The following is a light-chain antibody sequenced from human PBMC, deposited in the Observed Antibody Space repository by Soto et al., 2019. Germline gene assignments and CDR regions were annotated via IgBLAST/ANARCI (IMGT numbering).Light chain of an antibody. V-gene: IGLV2-14*01. CDR1: SSDVGDSKY. J-gene: IGLJ2*01. Sequence: QSAMTQPASVSGSPGQSITSSCTDTSSDVGDSKYVSWYQQHPGKAPKLIIYEVTNRPSGVSTRFSGSKSGNTASLTISGLQAEDEADYYCSSFTSSNTLEVFGGGTKLTVL. CDR3: SSFTSSNTLEV. CDR2: EVT.